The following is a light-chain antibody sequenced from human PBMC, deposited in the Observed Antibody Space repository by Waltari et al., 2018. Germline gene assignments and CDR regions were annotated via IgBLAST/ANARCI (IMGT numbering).Light chain of an antibody. CDR2: QDT. CDR1: ILGQKN. Sequence: SYELTQPPSVSVSPGQTASITCSGEILGQKNASWYQQKPGQSPLLVIYQDTKRPSEIPERFSGSKSANAATLTITGTQAVDEADYYCQALGTGAWVFGGGTKLTVL. J-gene: IGLJ3*02. V-gene: IGLV3-1*01. CDR3: QALGTGAWV.